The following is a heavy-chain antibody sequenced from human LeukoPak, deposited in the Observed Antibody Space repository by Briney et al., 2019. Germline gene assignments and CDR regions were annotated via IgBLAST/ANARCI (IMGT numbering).Heavy chain of an antibody. CDR2: ISAGGDLT. CDR1: RFSFSAYP. J-gene: IGHJ6*02. Sequence: GGSLRLSCAASRFSFSAYPMGWVRRAPGRGLEWVSGISAGGDLTFHADPVKGRFTISRDNSKNTLYLQMNSLRAEDTALYYCAKDMRGSYDYGMDVWGQGTTVTVSS. V-gene: IGHV3-23*01. CDR3: AKDMRGSYDYGMDV. D-gene: IGHD1-26*01.